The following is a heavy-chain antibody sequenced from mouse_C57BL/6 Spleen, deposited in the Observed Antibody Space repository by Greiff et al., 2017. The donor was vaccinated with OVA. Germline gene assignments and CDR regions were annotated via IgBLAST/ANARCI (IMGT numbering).Heavy chain of an antibody. CDR1: GFNFNNTY. D-gene: IGHD1-1*01. V-gene: IGHV14-3*01. CDR3: APLVTTAVAPFAY. Sequence: EVQLQQSVAELVRPGASVKLSCTASGFNFNNTYMHWVKQRPEQGLEWIGRIGPANGNTKYAPKFQGKATITADTSSNTAYLQLSSLTSEDTAIYYCAPLVTTAVAPFAYWGQGTLVTVSA. CDR2: IGPANGNT. J-gene: IGHJ3*01.